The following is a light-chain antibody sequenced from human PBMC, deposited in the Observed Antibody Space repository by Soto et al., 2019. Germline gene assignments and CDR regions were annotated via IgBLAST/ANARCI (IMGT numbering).Light chain of an antibody. J-gene: IGLJ1*01. V-gene: IGLV1-40*01. Sequence: QSVLAQPPSVSGAPGQRVTISCTGSSSNIGAGYDVHWYQQLPGTAPKLFIYANSNRPSGVPDRFSGSKSGTSASLAITALQAEDEADYYCQSYASTTGGYVFGNGPTVTVL. CDR2: ANS. CDR1: SSNIGAGYD. CDR3: QSYASTTGGYV.